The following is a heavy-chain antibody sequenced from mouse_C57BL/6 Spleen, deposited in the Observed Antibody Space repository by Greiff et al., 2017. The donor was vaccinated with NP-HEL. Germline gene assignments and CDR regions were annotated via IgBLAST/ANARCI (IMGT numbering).Heavy chain of an antibody. D-gene: IGHD3-2*02. CDR2: IYPGDGDT. J-gene: IGHJ4*01. CDR3: ARGAQASYAMDY. CDR1: GYAFSSSW. Sequence: QVQLQQSGPELVKPGASVKISCKASGYAFSSSWMNWVKQRPGKGLEWIGRIYPGDGDTNYNGKFKGKATLTADKSSSTAYMQLSSLTSEDSAVYFCARGAQASYAMDYWGQGTSVTVSS. V-gene: IGHV1-82*01.